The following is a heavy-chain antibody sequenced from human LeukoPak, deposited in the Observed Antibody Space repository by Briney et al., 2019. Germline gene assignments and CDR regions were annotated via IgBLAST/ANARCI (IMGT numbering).Heavy chain of an antibody. Sequence: ASVKVSCKASGGTFSSYAISWVRQAPGQGHEWMGRIIPILGIANYAQKFQGRVTITADKSTSTAYMELSSLRSEDTAVYYCARDAYYYDSSGYTAEDYWGQGTLVTVSS. CDR3: ARDAYYYDSSGYTAEDY. CDR1: GGTFSSYA. CDR2: IIPILGIA. D-gene: IGHD3-22*01. V-gene: IGHV1-69*04. J-gene: IGHJ4*02.